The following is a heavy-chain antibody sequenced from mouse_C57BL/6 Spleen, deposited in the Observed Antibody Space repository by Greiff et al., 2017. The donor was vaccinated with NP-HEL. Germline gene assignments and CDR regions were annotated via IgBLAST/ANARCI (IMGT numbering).Heavy chain of an antibody. CDR1: GFNIKDYY. Sequence: EVQLVESGAELVKPGASVKLSCTASGFNIKDYYMHWVKQRTEQGLEWIGRIDPEDGETKYAPKFQGKATITADTSSNTAYLQLSSLTSEDTAVYYCATYYYGSSYTYWYFDVWGTGTTVTVSS. CDR3: ATYYYGSSYTYWYFDV. V-gene: IGHV14-2*01. J-gene: IGHJ1*03. D-gene: IGHD1-1*01. CDR2: IDPEDGET.